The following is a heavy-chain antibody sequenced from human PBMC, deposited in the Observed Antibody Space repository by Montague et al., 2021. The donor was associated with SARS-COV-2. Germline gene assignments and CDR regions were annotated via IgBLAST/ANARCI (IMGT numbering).Heavy chain of an antibody. CDR3: ARMRDGSQNYRDV. CDR2: IDWEDEK. V-gene: IGHV2-70*17. CDR1: GFSLSTSEMF. Sequence: PALVKPTQTVTLTCTFSGFSLSTSEMFVSWIRQPPGKALEWLARIDWEDEKFYSTSLKDRLTISKDTSENQVVLTLANVRPVDTATYFCARMRDGSQNYRDVWGKGTTVTVSS. J-gene: IGHJ6*03.